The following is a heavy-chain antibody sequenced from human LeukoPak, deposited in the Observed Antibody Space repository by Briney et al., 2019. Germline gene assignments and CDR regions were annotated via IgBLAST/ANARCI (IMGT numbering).Heavy chain of an antibody. D-gene: IGHD3-10*01. CDR2: TYYRSKWYN. CDR1: GDSVSSNSAA. J-gene: IGHJ4*02. CDR3: ARDLQMVRGVSRLDY. Sequence: SQTLSLTCAISGDSVSSNSAAWNWIRQSPSRGLEWPGGTYYRSKWYNDYAVSVKSRITINPDTSKNQFSLQLNSVTPEDTAVYYCARDLQMVRGVSRLDYWGQGTLVTVSS. V-gene: IGHV6-1*01.